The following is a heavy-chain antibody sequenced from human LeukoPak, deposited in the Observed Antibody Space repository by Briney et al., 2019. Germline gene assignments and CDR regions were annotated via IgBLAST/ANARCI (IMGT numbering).Heavy chain of an antibody. V-gene: IGHV3-23*01. D-gene: IGHD2-8*02. CDR3: AKEGSAGGPTHFDY. J-gene: IGHJ4*02. CDR1: GFTFSNFA. Sequence: GGSLRLSCAASGFTFSNFAMSWLRQAPGKGREWVSAILGNGGNTYYADSLKGRFTISRDNSKNTLYLQMSSLRAEDTALYYCAKEGSAGGPTHFDYWGQGTLVTVSS. CDR2: ILGNGGNT.